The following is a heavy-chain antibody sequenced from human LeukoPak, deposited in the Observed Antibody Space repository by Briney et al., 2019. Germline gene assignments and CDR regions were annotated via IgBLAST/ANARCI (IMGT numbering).Heavy chain of an antibody. J-gene: IGHJ4*02. CDR3: TRYNNDHFDY. Sequence: GGSLRLSCAGSGFTFGGYGMHWFRQTPGKGLEGVAVIAYDGSRAFYADSVKGRFTIYRDNSKNKMSVQMDDLRAEDTAVYYCTRYNNDHFDYWGQGTLVTVSS. D-gene: IGHD1-14*01. V-gene: IGHV3-33*01. CDR1: GFTFGGYG. CDR2: IAYDGSRA.